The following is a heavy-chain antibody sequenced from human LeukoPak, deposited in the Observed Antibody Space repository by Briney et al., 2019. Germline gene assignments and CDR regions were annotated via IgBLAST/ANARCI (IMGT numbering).Heavy chain of an antibody. CDR2: ISRSGSTK. V-gene: IGHV3-11*04. D-gene: IGHD3-10*01. CDR3: ARVNDYDSGSLYRPIDY. CDR1: GFTFSDYN. Sequence: GGSLRLSCAASGFTFSDYNMRWIRQAPGKGLEWVSSISRSGSTKYYADSVKGRFTISRDNAKNSLFLQMNSLRAEDTAVYSCARVNDYDSGSLYRPIDYWGQGTLVTVSS. J-gene: IGHJ4*02.